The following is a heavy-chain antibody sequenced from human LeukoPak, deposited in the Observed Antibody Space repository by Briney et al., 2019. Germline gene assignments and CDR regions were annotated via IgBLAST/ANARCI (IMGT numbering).Heavy chain of an antibody. CDR2: ISNGNT. CDR3: VREAGYCAGVCLKSNWFDP. D-gene: IGHD2-21*02. J-gene: IGHJ5*02. V-gene: IGHV3-23*01. Sequence: GGSLRLSCAAAGFPFSNHAMSWVRQPPGKGLEWVAAISNGNTYYANSVGGRFSIARDDSKNMLYLQMYSLREEDTALYYCVREAGYCAGVCLKSNWFDPWGQGTLVTVSS. CDR1: GFPFSNHA.